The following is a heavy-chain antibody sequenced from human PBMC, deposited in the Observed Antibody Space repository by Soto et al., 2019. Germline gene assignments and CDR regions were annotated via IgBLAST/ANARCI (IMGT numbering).Heavy chain of an antibody. D-gene: IGHD5-12*01. J-gene: IGHJ6*02. CDR3: VKDRVPGAYGNYYGMDV. Sequence: VGSLRLSCRVSGFTFNNSGMHWVRQAPGKGLEWMAVISYDGSDKYYADSVKGRVIISRDNSKNTLNLEMNSLRAEDTAIYYCVKDRVPGAYGNYYGMDVWGQGTTVTVSS. V-gene: IGHV3-30*18. CDR1: GFTFNNSG. CDR2: ISYDGSDK.